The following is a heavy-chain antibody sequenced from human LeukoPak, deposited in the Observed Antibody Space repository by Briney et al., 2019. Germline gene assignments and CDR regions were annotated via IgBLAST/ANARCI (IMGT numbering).Heavy chain of an antibody. CDR2: IYHSGST. CDR1: GGSISSGGYS. D-gene: IGHD2-2*01. Sequence: PSETLSLTCAVSGGSISSGGYSWSWIRQPPGKGLEWIGYIYHSGSTYYNPSLKSRVTISVDTSKNQFSLKLSSVTAADTAVYYCARYGYCSSTSCYYGPPFSVDYWGQGTLVTVSS. CDR3: ARYGYCSSTSCYYGPPFSVDY. V-gene: IGHV4-30-2*01. J-gene: IGHJ4*02.